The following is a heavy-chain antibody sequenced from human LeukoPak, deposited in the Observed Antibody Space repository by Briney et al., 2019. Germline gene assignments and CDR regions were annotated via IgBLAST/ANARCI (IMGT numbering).Heavy chain of an antibody. CDR1: GGSISSYY. V-gene: IGHV4-59*01. CDR3: ARDRSQVGWGWFDP. Sequence: SETLSLTCTVSGGSISSYYWSWIRQPPGKGLEWIGYIYYSGSTNYNPSLKSRVTISVDTSKNQFSLKLSSVTAADTAVYYCARDRSQVGWGWFDPWGQGTLVTVSS. J-gene: IGHJ5*02. D-gene: IGHD3-10*01. CDR2: IYYSGST.